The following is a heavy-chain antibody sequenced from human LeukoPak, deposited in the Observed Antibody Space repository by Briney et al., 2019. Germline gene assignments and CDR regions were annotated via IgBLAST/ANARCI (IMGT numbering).Heavy chain of an antibody. CDR3: ATPYSGGYQGLDI. D-gene: IGHD1-26*01. CDR1: GGSISSNKYY. CDR2: IYYSGST. Sequence: SETLSLTCTVSGGSISSNKYYWGWIRQPPGKGLEWIGSIYYSGSTYYNPSLKSRVTIFVDTSKNQFSLKLSSVTAADTAVYYCATPYSGGYQGLDIWGQGTMVTVSS. V-gene: IGHV4-39*01. J-gene: IGHJ3*02.